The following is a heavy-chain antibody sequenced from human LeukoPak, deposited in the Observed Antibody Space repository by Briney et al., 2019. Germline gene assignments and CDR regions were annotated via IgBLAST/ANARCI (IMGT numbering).Heavy chain of an antibody. CDR1: GGTFSSYA. CDR2: IIPILGIA. V-gene: IGHV1-69*04. Sequence: GSSVKVSCKASGGTFSSYAISWVRQAPGQGLEWMGRIIPILGIANYAQKFQGRVTITADRSTSTAYMELSSLRSEDTAVYYCARGDYYYNSTPLDYWGQGTLVTVSS. D-gene: IGHD3-22*01. CDR3: ARGDYYYNSTPLDY. J-gene: IGHJ4*02.